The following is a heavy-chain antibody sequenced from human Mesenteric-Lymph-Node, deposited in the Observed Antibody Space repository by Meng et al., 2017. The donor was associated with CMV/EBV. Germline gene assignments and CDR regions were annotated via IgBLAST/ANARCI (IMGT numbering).Heavy chain of an antibody. V-gene: IGHV4-39*07. J-gene: IGHJ4*02. Sequence: SETLSLTCNVSGGSISSSSYYWGWIRQPPGKGLEWIGSIYYSGTTYYNPSLKSRVTMTVDTSKNQFSLRLSSVTAADAAVYYCASGYGGNPATKDCWGQGTLVTVSS. CDR1: GGSISSSSYY. CDR2: IYYSGTT. CDR3: ASGYGGNPATKDC. D-gene: IGHD4-23*01.